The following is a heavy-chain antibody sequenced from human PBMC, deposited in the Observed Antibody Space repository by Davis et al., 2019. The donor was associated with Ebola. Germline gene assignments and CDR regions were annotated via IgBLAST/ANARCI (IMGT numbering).Heavy chain of an antibody. Sequence: PGGSLRLSCAASGFTFSSYAMSWVRLAPGKGLEWVSTISSRGDTTYYADSVKGRFTISRDNSKNTVYLQINSLRDEDTAVYYSAKTMNGNFDYWGQGTLVTVSS. CDR3: AKTMNGNFDY. D-gene: IGHD1-1*01. CDR2: ISSRGDTT. CDR1: GFTFSSYA. V-gene: IGHV3-23*01. J-gene: IGHJ4*02.